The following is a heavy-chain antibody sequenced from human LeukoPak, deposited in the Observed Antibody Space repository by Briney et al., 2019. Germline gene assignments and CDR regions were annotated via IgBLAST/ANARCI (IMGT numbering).Heavy chain of an antibody. CDR1: GFTFSGSA. CDR2: IRSKANSYAT. V-gene: IGHV3-73*01. Sequence: PGGSLRLSCAASGFTFSGSAMHWVRQASGKGLEWVGRIRSKANSYATAYAASVKGRFTISRDDSKNTAYLQMNSLKTEDTAAYYCTRHGPSYGKDYWGQGTLVTVSS. J-gene: IGHJ4*02. D-gene: IGHD5-18*01. CDR3: TRHGPSYGKDY.